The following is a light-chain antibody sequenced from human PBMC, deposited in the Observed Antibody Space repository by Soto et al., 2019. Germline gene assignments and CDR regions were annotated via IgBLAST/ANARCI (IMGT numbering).Light chain of an antibody. CDR3: QQYDNWPPYT. Sequence: EIVMTQSPATLSVSPGERATLSCRATQSVSSNLAWYQQKPGQPPRLLIYGASTRATGIPARFSGSGSGTEFTLTISSLQSEDFATYYCQQYDNWPPYTFGPGTQLEI. CDR2: GAS. J-gene: IGKJ2*01. CDR1: QSVSSN. V-gene: IGKV3-15*01.